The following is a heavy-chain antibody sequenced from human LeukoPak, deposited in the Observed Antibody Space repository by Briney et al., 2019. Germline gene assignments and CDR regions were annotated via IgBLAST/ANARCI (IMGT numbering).Heavy chain of an antibody. V-gene: IGHV3-30*02. CDR3: AKDGTIVATIPYSYYMDV. Sequence: GGSLRLSCAASGFTFSSYGMHWVRQAPGKGLEWVAFIRYDGSNKYYADSVKGRFTISRDNSKSTLYLQMNSLRADDTAVYYCAKDGTIVATIPYSYYMDVWGEGTTVTVSS. J-gene: IGHJ6*03. D-gene: IGHD5-12*01. CDR2: IRYDGSNK. CDR1: GFTFSSYG.